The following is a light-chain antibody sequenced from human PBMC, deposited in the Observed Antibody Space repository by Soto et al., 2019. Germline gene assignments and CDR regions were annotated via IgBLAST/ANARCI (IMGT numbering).Light chain of an antibody. CDR1: QSVSSSY. CDR3: QQYGSSPWR. CDR2: GAS. J-gene: IGKJ1*01. V-gene: IGKV3-20*01. Sequence: EIVLTQSPGTLSLSPGERATLSCRASQSVSSSYLAWYQQKPGQAPWPLIYGASSRAIGIPDRFSGSGSGTDFTLTIRRLEPEDFAVYYCQQYGSSPWRFGQGTKEEIK.